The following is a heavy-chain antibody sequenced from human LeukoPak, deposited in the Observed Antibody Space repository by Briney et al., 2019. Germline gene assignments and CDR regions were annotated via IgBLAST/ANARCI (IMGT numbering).Heavy chain of an antibody. CDR3: ARDSTARNISFYYCDSSGSFDY. CDR2: ISSSSSYI. V-gene: IGHV3-21*01. CDR1: GYTFSSCS. Sequence: GGSLRLSCAASGYTFSSCSVNWVRQAPGKGLEWVSSISSSSSYIYYADSVKGRFTISRDNAKNSLYLQMISLRAEDTAVYYCARDSTARNISFYYCDSSGSFDYWGQGTLVTVSS. D-gene: IGHD3-22*01. J-gene: IGHJ4*02.